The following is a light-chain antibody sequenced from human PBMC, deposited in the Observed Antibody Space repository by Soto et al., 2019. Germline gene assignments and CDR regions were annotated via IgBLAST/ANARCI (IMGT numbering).Light chain of an antibody. CDR2: DVS. CDR3: SSYTSSSTVV. Sequence: QSVLTQPGSVSGSPGQSITISCTGTSSDVGGYNYVSWYQQHPGKAPKLMIYDVSNRPSGVSNRFSGSKSGNTASLTISGLQAEDEADYYCSSYTSSSTVVFGGGTQLTVL. V-gene: IGLV2-14*01. J-gene: IGLJ2*01. CDR1: SSDVGGYNY.